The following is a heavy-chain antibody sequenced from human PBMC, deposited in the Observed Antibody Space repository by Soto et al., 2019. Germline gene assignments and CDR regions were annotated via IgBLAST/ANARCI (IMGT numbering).Heavy chain of an antibody. V-gene: IGHV1-69*13. CDR3: ARGRTQHIAVVTAINAFDI. Sequence: SVKVSCKASGGTFSSYAISWVRQAPGQGLEWMGGIIPIFGTANYAQKFQGRVTITADESTSTAYMELSSLRSEDTAVYYCARGRTQHIAVVTAINAFDICGQGTLVTV. D-gene: IGHD2-21*02. J-gene: IGHJ3*02. CDR2: IIPIFGTA. CDR1: GGTFSSYA.